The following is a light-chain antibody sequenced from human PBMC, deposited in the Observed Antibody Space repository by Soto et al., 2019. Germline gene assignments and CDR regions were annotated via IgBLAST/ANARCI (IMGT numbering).Light chain of an antibody. CDR3: QHYNEWPLT. V-gene: IGKV3-15*01. CDR1: QSVTTN. CDR2: GAS. J-gene: IGKJ4*01. Sequence: EIVIMQSPATLSVSRGERATLSCRASQSVTTNLAWYQQKPGRGPRLLIFGASTRAIGIPARFSGSGSGTDFTLTISSLQSEDFAVYYCQHYNEWPLTFGGGTKVDI.